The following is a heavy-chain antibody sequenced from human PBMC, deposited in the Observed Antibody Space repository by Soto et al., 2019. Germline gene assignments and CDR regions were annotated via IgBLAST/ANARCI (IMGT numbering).Heavy chain of an antibody. Sequence: EVQLLESGGGLVQPGGSLRLSCAASGFTFSVFAMSWVRQAPGKGLELVATIIGRGENTYYADSVKGRFTISRDNSKNTLNQQMNSLRGEDTAVYYCAKDRGTGDYGVNPVDIWGQGTMVTVAS. D-gene: IGHD7-27*01. CDR1: GFTFSVFA. CDR2: IIGRGENT. CDR3: AKDRGTGDYGVNPVDI. V-gene: IGHV3-23*01. J-gene: IGHJ3*02.